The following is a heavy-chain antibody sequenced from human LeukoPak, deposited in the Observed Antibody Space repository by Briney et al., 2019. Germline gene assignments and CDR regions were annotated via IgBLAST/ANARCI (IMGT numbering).Heavy chain of an antibody. CDR1: GFTFSSYG. V-gene: IGHV3-30*02. D-gene: IGHD2-2*01. Sequence: PGGSVRLSCAASGFTFSSYGMHWVRQAPGKWLEWVAFIRYDGSNKYYADSVKGRFTISRDNSKNTLYLQMNSLRAEDTAVYYCAKESTKGRYCSSTSCSRGAFDIWGRGTMVAVSS. J-gene: IGHJ3*02. CDR3: AKESTKGRYCSSTSCSRGAFDI. CDR2: IRYDGSNK.